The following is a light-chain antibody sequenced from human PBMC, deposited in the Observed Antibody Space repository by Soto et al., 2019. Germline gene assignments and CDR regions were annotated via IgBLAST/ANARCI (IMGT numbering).Light chain of an antibody. CDR2: KDT. V-gene: IGLV3-27*01. J-gene: IGLJ1*01. CDR3: YSATDNNYV. Sequence: SYELTQPSSVSVSPGQTARLTCSGDVLAKKYGRWFQQKPGQAPVLVIYKDTERPSGIPERFSGSSSGTTVTLTISGAQVEDEADYYCYSATDNNYVFGTGTKLTVL. CDR1: VLAKKY.